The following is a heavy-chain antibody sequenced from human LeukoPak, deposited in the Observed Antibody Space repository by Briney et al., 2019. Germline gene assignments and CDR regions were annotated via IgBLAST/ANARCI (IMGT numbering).Heavy chain of an antibody. J-gene: IGHJ5*02. D-gene: IGHD2-2*01. V-gene: IGHV4-4*07. CDR1: GGSISSYY. CDR2: IYTSGST. Sequence: SETLSLTCTVSGGSISSYYWSWIRQPPGKGLEWIGRIYTSGSTNYNPSLKSRVTMSVDTSKNQFSLKLSSVTAADTAVYYCARDDIVVVPAARWASQFDPWGQGTLVTVSS. CDR3: ARDDIVVVPAARWASQFDP.